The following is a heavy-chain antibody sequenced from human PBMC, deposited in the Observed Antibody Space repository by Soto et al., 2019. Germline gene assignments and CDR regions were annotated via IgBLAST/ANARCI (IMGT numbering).Heavy chain of an antibody. Sequence: PGWSLRLSCASSGLTVSSYAMSWVRQAPGKGLEWVSAISGSGGSTYYADSVKGRFTISRDNSKNTLYLQMNSLRAEDTAVYCCAKFYELRFLECLAPQFDYWGQGNLVTVSS. CDR3: AKFYELRFLECLAPQFDY. V-gene: IGHV3-23*01. D-gene: IGHD3-3*01. CDR2: ISGSGGST. CDR1: GLTVSSYA. J-gene: IGHJ4*02.